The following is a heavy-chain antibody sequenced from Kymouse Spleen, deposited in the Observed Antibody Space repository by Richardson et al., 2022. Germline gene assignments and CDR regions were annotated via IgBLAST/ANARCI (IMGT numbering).Heavy chain of an antibody. V-gene: IGHV4-39*01. CDR1: GGSISSSSYY. Sequence: QLQLQESGPGLVKPSETLSLTCTVSGGSISSSSYYWGWIRQPPGKGLEWIGSIYYSGSTYYNPSLKSRVTISVDTSKNQFSLKLSSVTAADTAVYYCARGDYYDSSGYIFDYWGQGTLVTVSS. CDR2: IYYSGST. J-gene: IGHJ4*02. D-gene: IGHD3-22*01. CDR3: ARGDYYDSSGYIFDY.